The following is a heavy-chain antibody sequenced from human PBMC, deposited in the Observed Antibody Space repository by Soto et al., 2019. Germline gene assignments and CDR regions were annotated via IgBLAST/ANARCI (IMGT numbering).Heavy chain of an antibody. J-gene: IGHJ6*02. Sequence: EVQLLESGGGLVQPGGSLRLSCAAYGFTFTNYAMSWVRQAPGEGLEWVSVVSTSGDTTYYADSLRGRFTISRDNSKDTLYLQMNSLRAEDTAVYFCAKGGWLDAWGQGTTVTVSS. CDR3: AKGGWLDA. CDR1: GFTFTNYA. D-gene: IGHD6-19*01. CDR2: VSTSGDTT. V-gene: IGHV3-23*01.